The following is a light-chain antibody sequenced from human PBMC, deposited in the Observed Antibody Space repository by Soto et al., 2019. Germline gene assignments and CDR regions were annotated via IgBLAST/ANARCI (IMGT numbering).Light chain of an antibody. CDR1: RGIATS. V-gene: IGKV1-39*01. Sequence: DIQMTQSPSSLSASPGDTVSFTCRASRGIATSVHWYQQKPGAAPKLRISGASTLQSGVPSRFSGSGSVTDFTLTISGLQPEDFATYFCHQTFSTPPYTFGQGTRLHIK. CDR3: HQTFSTPPYT. CDR2: GAS. J-gene: IGKJ2*01.